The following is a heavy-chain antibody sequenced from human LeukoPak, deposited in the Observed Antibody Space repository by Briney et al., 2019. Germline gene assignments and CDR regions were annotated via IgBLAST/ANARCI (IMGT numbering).Heavy chain of an antibody. CDR3: ATEGFHY. CDR1: GATFSKYG. CDR2: ISRSGDIT. Sequence: GGSLRLSCAASGATFSKYGMKWVRQAAGAGLEYVSGISRSGDITHYADSVKGRFTISRDNVKNTLYLQMSSLRAEDTALYYCATEGFHYWGPGTQVTVSS. J-gene: IGHJ4*02. V-gene: IGHV3-23*01.